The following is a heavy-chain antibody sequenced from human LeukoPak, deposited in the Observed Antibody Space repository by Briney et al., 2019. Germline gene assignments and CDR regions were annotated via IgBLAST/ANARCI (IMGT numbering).Heavy chain of an antibody. Sequence: PSETLSLTCTVSGGSISSSSYFWGWIRQPPGKGLEWIGSIYYSGSTYYNPSLKSRVTISVDTSKNQFSLKLSSVTAADTAVYYCARHLTTGYDDKTEFDDWGQGTLVTVSS. V-gene: IGHV4-39*01. CDR2: IYYSGST. D-gene: IGHD1-1*01. CDR1: GGSISSSSYF. CDR3: ARHLTTGYDDKTEFDD. J-gene: IGHJ4*02.